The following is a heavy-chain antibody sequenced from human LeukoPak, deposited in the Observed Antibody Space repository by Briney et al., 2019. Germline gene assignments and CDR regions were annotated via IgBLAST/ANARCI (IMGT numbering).Heavy chain of an antibody. V-gene: IGHV5-51*01. J-gene: IGHJ6*02. CDR3: VRRPTQYYGMDV. CDR2: IYPGDSDT. CDR1: GYSFATYW. Sequence: PGESLKISCKGSGYSFATYWIGWVRRMPGKGLEWMGIIYPGDSDTRYSPSFQGQVTISADKSISTAYLQWSSLQASDTAIYYCVRRPTQYYGMDVWGQGTTVTVSS. D-gene: IGHD2/OR15-2a*01.